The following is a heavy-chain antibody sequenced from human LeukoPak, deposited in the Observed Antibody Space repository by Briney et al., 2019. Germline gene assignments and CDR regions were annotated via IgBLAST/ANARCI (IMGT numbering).Heavy chain of an antibody. V-gene: IGHV3-30-3*01. CDR2: ISYDGSNK. Sequence: GGSLRPSCAASGFTFSSYAMHWVRQAPGKGLEWVAVISYDGSNKYYADSVKGRFTISRDNSKNTLYLQMNSLRAEDTAVYYCARGPIVVVAALEYAEYFQHWGQGTLVTVSS. D-gene: IGHD2-15*01. CDR1: GFTFSSYA. J-gene: IGHJ1*01. CDR3: ARGPIVVVAALEYAEYFQH.